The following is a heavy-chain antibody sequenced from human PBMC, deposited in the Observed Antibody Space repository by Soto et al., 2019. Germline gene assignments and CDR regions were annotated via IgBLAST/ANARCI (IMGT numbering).Heavy chain of an antibody. CDR2: ISHGGST. CDR3: AREVSGIQAFDY. CDR1: GGSINSSYW. V-gene: IGHV4-4*02. J-gene: IGHJ4*02. D-gene: IGHD1-20*01. Sequence: QVQLQESGPGLVKPSETLSLTCVVSGGSINSSYWWNWVRQPPGKGLEWLGEISHGGSTNFNPSLKSRATISVDKSKNHLSLKLYSVTAADTAVYYCAREVSGIQAFDYWGQGTLVTVSS.